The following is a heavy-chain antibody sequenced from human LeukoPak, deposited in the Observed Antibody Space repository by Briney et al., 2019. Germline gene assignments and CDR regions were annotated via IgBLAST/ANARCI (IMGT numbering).Heavy chain of an antibody. Sequence: PGGSLRPSCAASGFTFSTYSMQWVRQAPGKGLLWVSRINSDGSSTNYADSVKGRLTISRDNAKNTLYLQMNSLRAEDTAVYYCAPTSSGWDAFHIWGQGTMVTVSS. CDR3: APTSSGWDAFHI. V-gene: IGHV3-74*01. CDR2: INSDGSST. J-gene: IGHJ3*02. D-gene: IGHD3-22*01. CDR1: GFTFSTYS.